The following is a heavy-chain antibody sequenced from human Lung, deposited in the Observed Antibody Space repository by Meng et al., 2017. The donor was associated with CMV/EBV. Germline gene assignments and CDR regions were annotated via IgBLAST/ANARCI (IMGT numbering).Heavy chain of an antibody. Sequence: QVQLVQSGAEVKKPGASVQVSCKASGHPFSNYAMHWLRQAPGQRLEWMGLVNAGNGNTRYSQKFQGRVTISRDTSASTVYMELSSLTSEDTAVYYCASERWGSGYLDLWGRGSLVTVSS. CDR2: VNAGNGNT. CDR3: ASERWGSGYLDL. V-gene: IGHV1-3*01. D-gene: IGHD4-23*01. CDR1: GHPFSNYA. J-gene: IGHJ2*01.